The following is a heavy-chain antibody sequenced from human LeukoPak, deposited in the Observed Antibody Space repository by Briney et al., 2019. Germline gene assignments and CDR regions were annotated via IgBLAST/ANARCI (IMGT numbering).Heavy chain of an antibody. V-gene: IGHV1-8*01. CDR3: ARAGRIATIWCHP. CDR1: GYTFTSYV. J-gene: IGHJ5*02. D-gene: IGHD6-13*01. Sequence: ASVKDSCKASGYTFTSYVINWVRQATGQGLEWMGWMNPNSGNTDYAHRFQGRVTMTRNTPIRTAYIELSSLRSEDTPVYFCARAGRIATIWCHPWGEGTLVSVSS. CDR2: MNPNSGNT.